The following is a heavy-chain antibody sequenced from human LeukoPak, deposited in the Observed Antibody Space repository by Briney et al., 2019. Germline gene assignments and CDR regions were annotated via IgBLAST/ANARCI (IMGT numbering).Heavy chain of an antibody. J-gene: IGHJ4*02. CDR2: IYDSGST. V-gene: IGHV4-39*07. CDR3: VRTASSGYVGYFDY. Sequence: SETLSLTCTVSGGSIRSSYYYWGWIRQPPGKGLEWIGSIYDSGSTYYNPSLKSRVTISVDTSKNQFSLKLSSVTAADTAVYYCVRTASSGYVGYFDYWGQGTLVTVSS. CDR1: GGSIRSSYYY. D-gene: IGHD3-22*01.